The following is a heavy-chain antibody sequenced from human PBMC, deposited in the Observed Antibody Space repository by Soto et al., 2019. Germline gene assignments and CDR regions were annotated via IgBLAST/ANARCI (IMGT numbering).Heavy chain of an antibody. CDR1: GYTFTSYD. Sequence: ASVKVSCKASGYTFTSYDINWVRQATGQGLEWMGWMNPNSGNTGYAQKFQGRVTMTRNTSISTAYMELSSLRSEDTAVYYCARGFQYYYDSSGYYAPRRWFDPWGQGTLVTVSS. CDR2: MNPNSGNT. J-gene: IGHJ5*02. D-gene: IGHD3-22*01. V-gene: IGHV1-8*01. CDR3: ARGFQYYYDSSGYYAPRRWFDP.